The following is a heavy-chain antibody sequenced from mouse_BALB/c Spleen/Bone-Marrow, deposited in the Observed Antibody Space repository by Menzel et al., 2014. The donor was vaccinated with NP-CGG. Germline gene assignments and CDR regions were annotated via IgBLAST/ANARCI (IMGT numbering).Heavy chain of an antibody. CDR1: GFNIKDTY. J-gene: IGHJ2*01. CDR2: IDPANGNT. Sequence: EVKLQESGAEPVKPGASVKLSCTASGFNIKDTYMHWVKQRPEQGLEWIGRIDPANGNTKYDPKFQGKATITADTSSNTAYLQLSSLTSEDTAVYYWVRGHGYYVGYYFDNWGQGTTLTVSS. V-gene: IGHV14-3*02. CDR3: VRGHGYYVGYYFDN. D-gene: IGHD2-3*01.